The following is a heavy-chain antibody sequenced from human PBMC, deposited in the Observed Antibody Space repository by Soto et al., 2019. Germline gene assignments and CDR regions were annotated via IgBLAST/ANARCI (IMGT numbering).Heavy chain of an antibody. Sequence: PGGSLRLSCAASGFTFSSYAMSWVRQAPGKGLEWVSGISGNGGSTYYADSVKGRFTISRDNSKNTLYVQMNSLRAEDTAVYYCAKDLISSSTNWCGLNDYWGQGTLVTVPS. CDR2: ISGNGGST. J-gene: IGHJ4*02. CDR1: GFTFSSYA. CDR3: AKDLISSSTNWCGLNDY. D-gene: IGHD2-2*01. V-gene: IGHV3-23*01.